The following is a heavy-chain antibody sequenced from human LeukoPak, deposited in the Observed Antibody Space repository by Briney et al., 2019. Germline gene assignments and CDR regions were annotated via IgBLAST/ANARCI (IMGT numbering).Heavy chain of an antibody. CDR1: GFTFGSYA. CDR3: AKRGVVIRVILVGFHKEAYYFES. CDR2: IFGSGGSP. Sequence: GGSLRLSCEASGFTFGSYAMYWVRQAPGKGLEWVAGIFGSGGSPHYADSVKGRFTISRYNPKNTLYLQMNSLRAEDTAVYFCAKRGVVIRVILVGFHKEAYYFESWGQGALVTVSS. V-gene: IGHV3-23*01. J-gene: IGHJ4*02. D-gene: IGHD3/OR15-3a*01.